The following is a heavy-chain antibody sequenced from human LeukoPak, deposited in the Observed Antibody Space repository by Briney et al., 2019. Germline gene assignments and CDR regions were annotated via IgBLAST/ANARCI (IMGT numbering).Heavy chain of an antibody. CDR1: GFSFSSYW. D-gene: IGHD2-15*01. CDR3: ARSGVYCSGGSCYSGYWFDP. CDR2: ISYDGSNK. Sequence: PGGSLRLSCEVSGFSFSSYWMTWVRQAPGKGLEWVAVISYDGSNKYYADSVKGRFTISRDNSKNTLYLQMNSLRAEETAVYYCARSGVYCSGGSCYSGYWFDPWGQGILVTVSS. J-gene: IGHJ5*02. V-gene: IGHV3-30*03.